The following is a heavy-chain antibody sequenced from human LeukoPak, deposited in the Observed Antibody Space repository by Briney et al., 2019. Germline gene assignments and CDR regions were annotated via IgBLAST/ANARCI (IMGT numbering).Heavy chain of an antibody. Sequence: SGGSLRLSCAASGFTFSSYEMNWVRQAPGKGLEWVSYISSSGSTIYYADSVKGRFTIFRDNAKNSLYLQMNSLRAEDTAVYYCAREPHYDSSGYINWFDPWGQGTLVTVSS. J-gene: IGHJ5*02. D-gene: IGHD3-22*01. CDR3: AREPHYDSSGYINWFDP. CDR2: ISSSGSTI. CDR1: GFTFSSYE. V-gene: IGHV3-48*03.